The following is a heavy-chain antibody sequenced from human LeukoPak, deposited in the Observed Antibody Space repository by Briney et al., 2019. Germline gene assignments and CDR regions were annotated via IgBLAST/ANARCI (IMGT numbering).Heavy chain of an antibody. Sequence: HPGGSLRLSCAASGFIFTNYSIHWVRQAPGKGLEWVSFIPYDGSDTYYADSVKGRFNISRDNSKKMVYLQMNSLRVEDTAVYYCAKHALGWGPGTMVTVSS. D-gene: IGHD2-8*01. CDR3: AKHALG. CDR1: GFIFTNYS. CDR2: IPYDGSDT. V-gene: IGHV3-30*02. J-gene: IGHJ3*01.